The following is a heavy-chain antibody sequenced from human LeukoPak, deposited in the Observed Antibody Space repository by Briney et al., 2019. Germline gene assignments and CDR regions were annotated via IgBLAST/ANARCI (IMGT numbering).Heavy chain of an antibody. CDR1: GGSITTYY. CDR3: ATDRQQGWSGSYWFDP. Sequence: SETLSLTCTISGGSITTYYWSWIRQVAGKGLEWIGNIYYSGTTTYNPSLKSRVTMSVDTLRNQFSLQLKSVTAADTAMYYCATDRQQGWSGSYWFDPWGQGILVTVSS. D-gene: IGHD3-10*02. J-gene: IGHJ5*02. CDR2: IYYSGTT. V-gene: IGHV4-59*01.